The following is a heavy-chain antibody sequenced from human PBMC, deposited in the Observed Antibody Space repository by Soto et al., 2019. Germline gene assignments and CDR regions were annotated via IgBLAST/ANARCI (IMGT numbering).Heavy chain of an antibody. J-gene: IGHJ6*02. D-gene: IGHD6-13*01. CDR2: IIPIFGTA. CDR1: GGTFSSYA. V-gene: IGHV1-69*06. CDR3: ARGIIAAAGRKGYYYGMDV. Sequence: QVQLVQSGAEVKKPGSSVKVSCKASGGTFSSYAISWVRQAPGQGLEWMGGIIPIFGTANYAQKFQGRVTITADKSTSTAYMELSSLRSEDTAVYYCARGIIAAAGRKGYYYGMDVWAKGPRSPSP.